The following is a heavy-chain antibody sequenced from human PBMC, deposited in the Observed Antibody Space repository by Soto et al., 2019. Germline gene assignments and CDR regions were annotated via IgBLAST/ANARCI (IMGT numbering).Heavy chain of an antibody. CDR2: INAGNGNT. CDR1: GYTFTSYA. D-gene: IGHD3-9*01. Sequence: QVQLVQSGAEVKKPGASVKVSCKASGYTFTSYAMHWVRQAPGQRLDWMGWINAGNGNTKYSQKFQGRVTITRDTSASTDYMELSSLRSEDTAVYYCASGGAILTGSPPGGYYYYMDVWGTGTTVNVSS. CDR3: ASGGAILTGSPPGGYYYYMDV. V-gene: IGHV1-3*01. J-gene: IGHJ6*03.